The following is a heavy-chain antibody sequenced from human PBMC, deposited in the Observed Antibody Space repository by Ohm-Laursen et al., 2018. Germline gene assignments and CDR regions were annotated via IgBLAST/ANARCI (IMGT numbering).Heavy chain of an antibody. CDR3: AKLSIRHQLDLDY. CDR2: ISGSGGST. Sequence: SLRLSCAASGFTFSSYAMSWVRQAPGKGLEWVSAISGSGGSTYYADSVKGRFTISSDKSKNTLYLQMNSLRAEDTAVYYCAKLSIRHQLDLDYWGQGTLVTVSS. D-gene: IGHD2-2*02. CDR1: GFTFSSYA. V-gene: IGHV3-23*01. J-gene: IGHJ4*02.